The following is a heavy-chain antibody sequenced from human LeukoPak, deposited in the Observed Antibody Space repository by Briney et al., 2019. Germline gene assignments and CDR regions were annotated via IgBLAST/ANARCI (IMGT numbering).Heavy chain of an antibody. CDR3: ARAPTVTTTWDY. CDR1: GFTVSSNY. V-gene: IGHV3-66*01. Sequence: GGSLRLSCAASGFTVSSNYMSWVRQAPGKGLEWVSALYSGGTTYYADAVKGRFTISGDNSKNVLYLQMNSLRAEDTAVYYCARAPTVTTTWDYWGQGTLVTVSS. J-gene: IGHJ4*02. D-gene: IGHD4-17*01. CDR2: LYSGGTT.